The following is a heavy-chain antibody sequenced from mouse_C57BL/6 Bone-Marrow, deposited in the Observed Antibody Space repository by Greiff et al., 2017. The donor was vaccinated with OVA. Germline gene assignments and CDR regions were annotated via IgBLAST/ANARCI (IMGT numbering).Heavy chain of an antibody. D-gene: IGHD1-1*01. V-gene: IGHV5-6*01. CDR1: GFTFSSYG. CDR3: ASTVVNWYFDV. Sequence: EVQLVEFGGDLVKPGGSLKLSCAASGFTFSSYGMSWVRQTPDKRLEWVATISSGGSYTYYPDSVKGRFTISRDNAKNTLYLQMSSLKSEDTAMYYCASTVVNWYFDVWGTGTTVTVSS. J-gene: IGHJ1*03. CDR2: ISSGGSYT.